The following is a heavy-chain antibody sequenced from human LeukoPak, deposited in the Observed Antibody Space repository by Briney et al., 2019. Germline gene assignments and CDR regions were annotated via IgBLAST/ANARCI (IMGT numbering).Heavy chain of an antibody. CDR1: GGSVSDYY. CDR3: AREKGGYSYGYGWFDP. V-gene: IGHV4-59*02. Sequence: SETLSLTCTVSGGSVSDYYWSWIRQSPGKGLEWIGYIYYTGSSSYNPSLRSRVTISADTSKNQFSLKLSSVTAADTAVYYCAREKGGYSYGYGWFDPWGQGTQVTVSS. D-gene: IGHD5-18*01. J-gene: IGHJ5*02. CDR2: IYYTGSS.